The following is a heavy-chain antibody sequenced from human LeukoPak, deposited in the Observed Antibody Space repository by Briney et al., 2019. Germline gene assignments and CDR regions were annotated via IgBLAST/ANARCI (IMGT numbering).Heavy chain of an antibody. D-gene: IGHD3-10*02. V-gene: IGHV3-74*01. CDR1: GFTFSDTW. CDR3: AELGITMIGGV. J-gene: IGHJ6*04. CDR2: IRSDGSDT. Sequence: PGGSLRLSCAASGFTFSDTWMHWVRQAPGEGLVWVSRIRSDGSDTRYAESVKGRFTISRDNAKNTLYLQMNSLRAEDTDVYYCAELGITMIGGVWGKGTTVTISS.